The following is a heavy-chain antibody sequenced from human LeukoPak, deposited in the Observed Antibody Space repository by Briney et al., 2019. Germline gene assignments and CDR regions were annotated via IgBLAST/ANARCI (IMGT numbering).Heavy chain of an antibody. CDR3: ARDLGAIFPAFDI. D-gene: IGHD3-3*01. J-gene: IGHJ3*02. CDR1: GFTVSSNY. CDR2: IYSGGST. V-gene: IGHV3-66*02. Sequence: GGSLRLSCAASGFTVSSNYMGWVRQAPGKGLEWVSVIYSGGSTYYADSVKGRFTISRDNSKNTLYLQMNSLRAEDTAVYYCARDLGAIFPAFDIWGQGTMVTVSS.